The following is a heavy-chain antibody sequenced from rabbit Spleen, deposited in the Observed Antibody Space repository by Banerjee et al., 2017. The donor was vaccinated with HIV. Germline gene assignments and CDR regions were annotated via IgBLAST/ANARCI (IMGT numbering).Heavy chain of an antibody. V-gene: IGHV1S45*01. CDR2: IYTGNVKT. CDR3: ARDTGSSFSSYGMDL. CDR1: GFSFSSNW. Sequence: LEESGGGLVKPGGTLTLTCTVSGFSFSSNWICWVRQAPGKGLEWIGCIYTGNVKTYYASWAKGRFTCSKTSSTTVTLQMTSLTVADTATYFCARDTGSSFSSYGMDLWGQGTLVTVS. D-gene: IGHD8-1*01. J-gene: IGHJ6*01.